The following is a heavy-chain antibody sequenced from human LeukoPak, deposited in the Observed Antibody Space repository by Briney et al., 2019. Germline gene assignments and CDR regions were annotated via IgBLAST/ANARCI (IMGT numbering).Heavy chain of an antibody. CDR3: AEYTDQ. J-gene: IGHJ5*02. CDR1: GFSFSNFA. V-gene: IGHV3-23*01. CDR2: ITGSGGST. D-gene: IGHD6-6*01. Sequence: GGSLRLSCAASGFSFSNFAMSWVRQAPGKGLEWVSAITGSGGSTYYADSVKGRFTISRDNSKNTLYLQMTSLRAEDTAVYYCAEYTDQWGQGTLVTVSS.